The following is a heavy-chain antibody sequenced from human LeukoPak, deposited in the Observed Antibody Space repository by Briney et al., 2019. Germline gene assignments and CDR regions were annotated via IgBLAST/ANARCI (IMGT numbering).Heavy chain of an antibody. Sequence: SETLSLTCTVSGGSISTYYWTWIRQPPGKGLEYIGYIYFTGSTNYNPSLKSRVTISVDTSKKQISLRLTSVTAADTAVYYCTRTTPGSGWYDYWGQGTLVTVSS. CDR2: IYFTGST. J-gene: IGHJ4*02. CDR1: GGSISTYY. V-gene: IGHV4-59*01. CDR3: TRTTPGSGWYDY. D-gene: IGHD6-19*01.